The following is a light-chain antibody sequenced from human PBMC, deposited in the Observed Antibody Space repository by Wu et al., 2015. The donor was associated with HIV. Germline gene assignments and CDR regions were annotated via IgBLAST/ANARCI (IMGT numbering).Light chain of an antibody. CDR2: DAS. CDR3: QQLNSFPLT. CDR1: QDIATY. V-gene: IGKV1-9*01. J-gene: IGKJ5*01. Sequence: IQLTQSPSSLSASIGDRVTITCRASQDIATYLAWYQQIPGKAPRVLIYDASTLQTGVSSRFSGSGSGAEFTLSTSGLQREDFAIYYCQQLNSFPLTFGHGTRLEIK.